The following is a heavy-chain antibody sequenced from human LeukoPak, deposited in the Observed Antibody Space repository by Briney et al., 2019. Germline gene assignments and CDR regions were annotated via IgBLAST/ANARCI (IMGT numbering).Heavy chain of an antibody. Sequence: GGSLRLSCAASGFPFSSYSMTWVRQAPGKGLEWVSSISGSGGSTFYADSVKGRFTISRDNSKNTLYLQMNSLRAEDTAVYYRAKDLSHSSRGPGDYRGQGTLGPGSS. J-gene: IGHJ4*02. V-gene: IGHV3-23*01. CDR3: AKDLSHSSRGPGDY. D-gene: IGHD6-13*01. CDR1: GFPFSSYS. CDR2: ISGSGGST.